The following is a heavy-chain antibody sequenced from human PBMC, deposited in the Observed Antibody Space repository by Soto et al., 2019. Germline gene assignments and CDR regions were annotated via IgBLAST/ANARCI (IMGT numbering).Heavy chain of an antibody. CDR3: SRGYGDYERSYTFDI. Sequence: QFQLVQYVAEVKKPGSSVKVSCKASGGTFSSYTISWVRQAPGQGLEWMGRIIPILGIANYAQKLQGRVTITAEKSTSTAYMELSSLRSEDTAVNYCSRGYGDYERSYTFDIWGQGTRVTVS. V-gene: IGHV1-69*02. D-gene: IGHD4-17*01. CDR1: GGTFSSYT. J-gene: IGHJ3*02. CDR2: IIPILGIA.